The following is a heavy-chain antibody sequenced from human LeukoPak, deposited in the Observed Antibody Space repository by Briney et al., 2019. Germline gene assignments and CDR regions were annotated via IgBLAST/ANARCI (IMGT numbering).Heavy chain of an antibody. CDR3: AKRSQYNGGYFDY. CDR2: IGASGDTT. D-gene: IGHD1-14*01. V-gene: IGHV3-23*01. Sequence: PGGSLRLSCGASGFTFSSCAMRWVRQAPGKGLEWVSAIGASGDTTYYADSVKGRFTISRDNSKNTLFLQMNSPRAEDTAVYYCAKRSQYNGGYFDYWGQGALVTVSS. CDR1: GFTFSSCA. J-gene: IGHJ4*02.